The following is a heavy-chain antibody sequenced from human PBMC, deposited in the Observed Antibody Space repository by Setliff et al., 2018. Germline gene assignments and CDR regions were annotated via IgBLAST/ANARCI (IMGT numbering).Heavy chain of an antibody. CDR2: INTGNDNT. V-gene: IGHV1-3*04. J-gene: IGHJ5*02. CDR3: ARSGDYGSGRLSP. CDR1: GYTFTSHA. Sequence: ASVKVSCKASGYTFTSHAMHWVRQAPGQRLEWMGWINTGNDNTKYSQKFQGRVANTMDTSASTAYMELSGLRSEDTAVYYCARSGDYGSGRLSPWGQGTLVTVSS. D-gene: IGHD3-10*01.